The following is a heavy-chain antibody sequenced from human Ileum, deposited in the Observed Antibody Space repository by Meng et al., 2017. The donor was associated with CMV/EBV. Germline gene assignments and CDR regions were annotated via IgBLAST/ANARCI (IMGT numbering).Heavy chain of an antibody. Sequence: PRLGLSFAPLTLLCTVSCVYTLTTALYGGWFRQPPGKGLEWIGSILYSGDTYYSPSLRSRLTISLDTSKNQFFLNVNSVTAEYPAVYYCARGSHPFSNYVWFDPWGQGTLVTVSS. J-gene: IGHJ5*02. D-gene: IGHD3-10*01. CDR2: ILYSGDT. V-gene: IGHV4-39*07. CDR1: CVYTLTTALY. CDR3: ARGSHPFSNYVWFDP.